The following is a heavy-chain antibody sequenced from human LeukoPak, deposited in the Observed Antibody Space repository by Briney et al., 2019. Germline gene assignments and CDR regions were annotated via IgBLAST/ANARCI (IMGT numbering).Heavy chain of an antibody. CDR2: ISGSGGST. J-gene: IGHJ4*02. D-gene: IGHD2-2*01. CDR3: AKDLQVVPAATFDY. CDR1: GFTFSSCA. V-gene: IGHV3-23*01. Sequence: GGSLRLSCAASGFTFSSCAMSWVRQAPGKGLEWVSAISGSGGSTYYADSVKGRFTISRDNSKNTLYLQMNSLRAEDMAVYYCAKDLQVVPAATFDYWGQGTLVTVSS.